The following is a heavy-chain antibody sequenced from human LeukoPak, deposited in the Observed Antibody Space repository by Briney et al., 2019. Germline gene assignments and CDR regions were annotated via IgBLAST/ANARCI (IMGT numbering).Heavy chain of an antibody. D-gene: IGHD4-23*01. V-gene: IGHV3-48*02. CDR2: ISSSSSTI. J-gene: IGHJ3*02. Sequence: GGSLRLSCAASGFTFSSYSMNWVRQAPGKGLEWVSYISSSSSTIYYADSVKGRFTISRDNAKNSLYLQMNGLRDEDTAVYYCARVDDYGGKRGKYAFDIWGQGTMVTVSS. CDR3: ARVDDYGGKRGKYAFDI. CDR1: GFTFSSYS.